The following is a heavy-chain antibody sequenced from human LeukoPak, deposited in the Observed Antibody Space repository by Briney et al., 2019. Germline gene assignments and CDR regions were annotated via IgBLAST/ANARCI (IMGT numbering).Heavy chain of an antibody. CDR1: GFTFSSRDW. J-gene: IGHJ4*02. CDR2: IKQDGSEK. Sequence: GGSLRLSCVASGFTFSSRDWMTWVRQAPGKGMEWVANIKQDGSEKNYVDSVKGRVTISRDNAKNSLYLQMNSLRAEDTAVYYCAGPMGPAAIFCFDYWGQGTLVTVSS. CDR3: AGPMGPAAIFCFDY. D-gene: IGHD2-2*01. V-gene: IGHV3-7*01.